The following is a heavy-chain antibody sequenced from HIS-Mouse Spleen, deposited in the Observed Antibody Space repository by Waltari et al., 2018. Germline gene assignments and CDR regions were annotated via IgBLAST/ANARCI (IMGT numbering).Heavy chain of an antibody. CDR3: ARDPRWNDGIDY. J-gene: IGHJ4*02. CDR2: IYYSGST. CDR1: GGSISSSSYY. Sequence: LVKPSETLSLTCTVSGGSISSSSYYWGWIRQPPGKGLEWIGSIYYSGSTYYNPSLKSRVTISVDTSKNQFSLKLSSVTAADTAVYYCARDPRWNDGIDYWGQGTLVTVSS. V-gene: IGHV4-39*07. D-gene: IGHD1-1*01.